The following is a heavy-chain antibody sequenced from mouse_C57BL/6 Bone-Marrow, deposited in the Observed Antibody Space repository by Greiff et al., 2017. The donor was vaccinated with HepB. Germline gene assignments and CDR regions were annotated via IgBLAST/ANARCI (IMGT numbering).Heavy chain of an antibody. CDR3: ARGERSSAWFAY. J-gene: IGHJ3*01. CDR1: GFTFSDYG. Sequence: EVQRVESGGGLVKPGGSLKLSCAASGFTFSDYGMHWVRQAPEKGLEWVAYISSGSSTIYYADSVKGRFTISRDNDKKTLFLQMTSLRFEDTAMYYCARGERSSAWFAYWGQGTLVTVSA. CDR2: ISSGSSTI. V-gene: IGHV5-17*01.